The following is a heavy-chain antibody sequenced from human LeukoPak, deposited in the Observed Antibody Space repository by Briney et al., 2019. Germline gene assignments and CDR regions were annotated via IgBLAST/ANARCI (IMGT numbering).Heavy chain of an antibody. CDR1: GYTFTSYG. J-gene: IGHJ5*02. D-gene: IGHD3-9*01. CDR3: ARGGSEYQLLSSVLRYFDWLNPKLPSVWFDP. Sequence: GASVKVSCKASGYTFTSYGISWVRQAPGQGLEWMGWISAYNGNTNYAQKLQGRVTMTTDTSTSTAYMELRSLRSDDTAVYYCARGGSEYQLLSSVLRYFDWLNPKLPSVWFDPWGQGTLVTVSS. V-gene: IGHV1-18*01. CDR2: ISAYNGNT.